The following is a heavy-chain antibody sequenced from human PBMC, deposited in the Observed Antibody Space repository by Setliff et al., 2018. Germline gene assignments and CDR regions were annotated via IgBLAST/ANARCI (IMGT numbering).Heavy chain of an antibody. D-gene: IGHD3-22*01. CDR3: AKDASSGSSYFDY. CDR1: GFGFSSNG. J-gene: IGHJ4*02. CDR2: IRYDGSNI. V-gene: IGHV3-30*02. Sequence: GGSLRLSCAASGFGFSSNGMHWVRRAPGKGLEWVAFIRYDGSNIDYIDSVKGRFTISRDNSKNTLDLHMNSLRPEDTALYYCAKDASSGSSYFDYWGQGTLVTVSS.